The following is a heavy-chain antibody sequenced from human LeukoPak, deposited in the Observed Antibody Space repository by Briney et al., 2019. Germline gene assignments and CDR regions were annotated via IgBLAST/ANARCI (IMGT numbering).Heavy chain of an antibody. CDR1: GYTFTSYA. D-gene: IGHD1-26*01. CDR2: INAGNGNT. CDR3: ATALIVGATKNWFDP. J-gene: IGHJ5*02. V-gene: IGHV1-3*01. Sequence: ASVKVSCKASGYTFTSYAMHWVRQAPGQRLEWMGWINAGNGNTKYSQKFQGRVTITRDTSASTAYMELSSLRSEDTAVYYCATALIVGATKNWFDPWGQGTLVTVSS.